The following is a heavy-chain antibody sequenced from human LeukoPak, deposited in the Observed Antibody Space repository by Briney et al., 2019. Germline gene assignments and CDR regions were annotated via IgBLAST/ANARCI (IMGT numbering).Heavy chain of an antibody. J-gene: IGHJ4*02. D-gene: IGHD5-18*01. CDR1: GGSFSGYY. V-gene: IGHV4-34*01. CDR2: INHSGST. Sequence: SETLSLTCAVYGGSFSGYYWSWIRQPPAKGLEWIGEINHSGSTNYNPSLKSRVTISVDTSKNQFSLKLSSVTAADTAVYYCARAFSYGYSPSDYWGQGTLVTVSS. CDR3: ARAFSYGYSPSDY.